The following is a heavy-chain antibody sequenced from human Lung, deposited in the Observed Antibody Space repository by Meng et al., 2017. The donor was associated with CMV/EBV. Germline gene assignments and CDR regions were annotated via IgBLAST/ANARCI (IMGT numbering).Heavy chain of an antibody. CDR1: GFMFSSYS. D-gene: IGHD3-3*01. CDR3: ARADYANYGFWSGFPDF. V-gene: IGHV3-30*04. CDR2: TSYDGSKK. Sequence: SCVASGFMFSSYSLHWVRQAPGKGLEWVAVTSYDGSKKEYANSVKGRFTVSRDNSKNTLYLQMNTLRADDTAVYYCARADYANYGFWSGFPDFWGQGTXVTVSS. J-gene: IGHJ4*02.